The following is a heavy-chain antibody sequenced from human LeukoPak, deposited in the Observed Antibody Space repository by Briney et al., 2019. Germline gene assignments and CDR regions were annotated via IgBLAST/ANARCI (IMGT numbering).Heavy chain of an antibody. Sequence: GGSLRLSCAASGFTFSSYGMSWVRQAPGKGLEWVSAISGSGGSTYYADSVKGRFTISRDNSKNTLYLQMNSLRAEDTAVYYCAKGVVYYYDSSGYYHYFDYWGQGTLVTVSS. V-gene: IGHV3-23*01. CDR2: ISGSGGST. CDR1: GFTFSSYG. D-gene: IGHD3-22*01. J-gene: IGHJ4*02. CDR3: AKGVVYYYDSSGYYHYFDY.